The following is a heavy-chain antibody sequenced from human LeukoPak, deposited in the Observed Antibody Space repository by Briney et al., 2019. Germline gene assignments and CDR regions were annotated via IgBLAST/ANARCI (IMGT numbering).Heavy chain of an antibody. Sequence: SETLSLTCTVSGGSVSSYYWSWIRQPAGKGLEWIGRIYSSGSTNYNPSLKSRVTMSVDTSKNQFSLKLSSVTAADTAVYYCARVGDGYNPMAPWGQGTLVTVSS. CDR2: IYSSGST. V-gene: IGHV4-4*07. J-gene: IGHJ5*02. D-gene: IGHD5-24*01. CDR3: ARVGDGYNPMAP. CDR1: GGSVSSYY.